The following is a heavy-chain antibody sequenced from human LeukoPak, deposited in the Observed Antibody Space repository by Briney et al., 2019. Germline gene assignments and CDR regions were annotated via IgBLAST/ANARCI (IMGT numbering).Heavy chain of an antibody. CDR1: GGSISSGDYY. Sequence: SQTLSLTCTVSGGSISSGDYYWSWIRQPPGKGLEWIGDIYYRGSTYYSPSLKSRVSISIDTSNNQFSLTLNSVTAADTALYFCARRRYYDSTGYLDWGQGTLVTVSS. CDR3: ARRRYYDSTGYLD. J-gene: IGHJ1*01. CDR2: IYYRGST. V-gene: IGHV4-30-4*08. D-gene: IGHD3-22*01.